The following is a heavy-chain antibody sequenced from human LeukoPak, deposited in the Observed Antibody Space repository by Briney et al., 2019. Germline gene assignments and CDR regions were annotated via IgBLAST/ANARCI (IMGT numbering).Heavy chain of an antibody. D-gene: IGHD2-21*02. J-gene: IGHJ4*02. V-gene: IGHV5-51*01. CDR3: ARRLAYCGGDCYTAYDY. CDR2: IYPGDSDT. Sequence: PGESLKISCKGSGYSFTSYWIGWVRQMPGKGLEWMGIIYPGDSDTRYSPSFQGQVTISADKSISTAYLQWSSLKASDTAMYYCARRLAYCGGDCYTAYDYWGQGTLVTVSS. CDR1: GYSFTSYW.